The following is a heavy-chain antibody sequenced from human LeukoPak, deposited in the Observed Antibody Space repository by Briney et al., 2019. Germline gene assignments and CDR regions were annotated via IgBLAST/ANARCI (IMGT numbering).Heavy chain of an antibody. CDR2: INAGNGNT. J-gene: IGHJ4*02. CDR3: ARDPIGSSWPYYFDY. CDR1: GYTFTSYA. Sequence: ASVKVSCKASGYTFTSYAMHWVRQAPGQRLEWMGWINAGNGNTKYSQKFQGRVTITRDTFASTAYMELSSLRSEDTAVYYCARDPIGSSWPYYFDYWGQGTLVTVSS. V-gene: IGHV1-3*01. D-gene: IGHD6-13*01.